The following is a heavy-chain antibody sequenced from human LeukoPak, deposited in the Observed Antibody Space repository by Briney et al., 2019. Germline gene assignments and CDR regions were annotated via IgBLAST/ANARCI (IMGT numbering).Heavy chain of an antibody. CDR3: ARDVREYNWNPKIDY. CDR2: ISSSSSYI. V-gene: IGHV3-21*01. CDR1: GFTFSSYG. J-gene: IGHJ4*02. Sequence: GGSLRLSCAASGFTFSSYGMSWGRQAPGKGLEWVSSISSSSSYIYYADSVKSRFAISRDNAKNSLYLQMNSLRAEDTAVYYCARDVREYNWNPKIDYWGQGTLVTVSS. D-gene: IGHD1-1*01.